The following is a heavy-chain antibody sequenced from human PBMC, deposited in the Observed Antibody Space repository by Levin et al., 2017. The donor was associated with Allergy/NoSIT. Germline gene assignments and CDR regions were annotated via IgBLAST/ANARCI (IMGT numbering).Heavy chain of an antibody. Sequence: PVASVKVSCKASGYIFTSYYMHWVRQAPGQGPEWMGLINPSGSSATYAQEFQGRVTMTRDTSTRTVYMELSSLRSADTAVYYCARDGGRGGAASCYFDYWGQGTLVTVSS. D-gene: IGHD2-15*01. CDR1: GYIFTSYY. CDR2: INPSGSSA. V-gene: IGHV1-46*01. CDR3: ARDGGRGGAASCYFDY. J-gene: IGHJ4*02.